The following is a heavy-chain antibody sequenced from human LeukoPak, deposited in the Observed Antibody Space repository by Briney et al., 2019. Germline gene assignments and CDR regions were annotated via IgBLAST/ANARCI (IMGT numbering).Heavy chain of an antibody. V-gene: IGHV3-30*18. D-gene: IGHD3-22*01. Sequence: GGSLRLSCAASGFTFSSHGMHWVRQAPGKGLEWVAVISYDGSNKYYADSVKGRFTISRDNSKNTLYLQMNSLRAEDTAVYYCAKAHYYDSSVDYWGQGTLVTVSS. CDR2: ISYDGSNK. J-gene: IGHJ4*02. CDR3: AKAHYYDSSVDY. CDR1: GFTFSSHG.